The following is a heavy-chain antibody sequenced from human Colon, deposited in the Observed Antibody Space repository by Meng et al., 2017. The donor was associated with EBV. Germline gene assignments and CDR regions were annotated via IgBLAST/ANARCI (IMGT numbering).Heavy chain of an antibody. J-gene: IGHJ4*02. V-gene: IGHV4-31*03. Sequence: QGQLNESGPGLVKPSPTLSLTCTVSGGSISSGGYYWSWIRQHPGKGLEWIGYIYYSGSTYYNPSLKSRVTISIDTSKNQFSLKLSSVTAADTAVYYCARGPSRWLQFSFDYWGQGTLVTVSS. CDR2: IYYSGST. D-gene: IGHD5-24*01. CDR1: GGSISSGGYY. CDR3: ARGPSRWLQFSFDY.